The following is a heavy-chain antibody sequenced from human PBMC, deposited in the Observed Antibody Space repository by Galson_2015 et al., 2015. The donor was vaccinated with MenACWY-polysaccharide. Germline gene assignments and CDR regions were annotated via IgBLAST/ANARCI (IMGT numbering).Heavy chain of an antibody. D-gene: IGHD3-3*01. V-gene: IGHV3-23*01. J-gene: IGHJ5*02. CDR1: GFTFTSYA. CDR3: AKDSTDFWSVAGRFDH. Sequence: CAASGFTFTSYAMSWVRQAPGKGLEWVSAIRSCGTNTYYADSVKGRFTISRDNSKNTLYLQMNSLRAEDTAVYYCAKDSTDFWSVAGRFDHWGQGTLVTVSS. CDR2: IRSCGTNT.